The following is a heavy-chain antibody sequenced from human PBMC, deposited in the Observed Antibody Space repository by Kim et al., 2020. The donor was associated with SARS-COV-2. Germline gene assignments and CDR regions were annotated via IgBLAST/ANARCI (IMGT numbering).Heavy chain of an antibody. CDR3: TTPQIGWYDY. CDR2: INAANNNI. Sequence: ASVKVSCKASGYTFTSHAMHWVRQAPGQRPEWMGWINAANNNIKYSEKFQGRVTMTWDTFASTAYIELSSLKSEDTAVYFCTTPQIGWYDYWGQGTLVTVSS. CDR1: GYTFTSHA. D-gene: IGHD6-19*01. V-gene: IGHV1-3*01. J-gene: IGHJ4*02.